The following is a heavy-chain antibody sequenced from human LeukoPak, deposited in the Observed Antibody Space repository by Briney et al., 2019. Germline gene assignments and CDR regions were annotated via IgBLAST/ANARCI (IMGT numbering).Heavy chain of an antibody. CDR3: ARSSTTYYYYGMDV. V-gene: IGHV4-59*01. J-gene: IGHJ6*02. Sequence: SETLSLTCAVSGGSISNYFWSWIRQPPGKGLEWIEYIYYSGSTNYNPSLKSRVTISVDTSKNQFSLKLSSVTAADTAVYYCARSSTTYYYYGMDVWGQGTTVTVSS. D-gene: IGHD1-14*01. CDR1: GGSISNYF. CDR2: IYYSGST.